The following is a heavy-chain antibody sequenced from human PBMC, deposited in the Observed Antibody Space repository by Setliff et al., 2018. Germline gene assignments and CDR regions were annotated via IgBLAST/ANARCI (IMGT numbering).Heavy chain of an antibody. CDR2: INPDSGGT. D-gene: IGHD2-15*01. CDR1: GYSFTGYN. J-gene: IGHJ4*02. CDR3: ARDVGAYCSGRICHPGY. Sequence: ASVKVSCKASGYSFTGYNLYWVRQAPGQGLEWMGWINPDSGGTKYARKFEGRVTMTADTSTNTAYMELKSLRSDGTAVYYCARDVGAYCSGRICHPGYWGQGTLVTVSS. V-gene: IGHV1-2*02.